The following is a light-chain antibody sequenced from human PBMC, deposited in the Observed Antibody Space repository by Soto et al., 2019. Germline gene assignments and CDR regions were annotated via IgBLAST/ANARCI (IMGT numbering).Light chain of an antibody. Sequence: QSALTQPPSVSGSPGQSVTISCTGTSSDVGSYNRVSWYQQPPGTAPKLMIYEVSNRRSGVPDRFSGSKSGNTASLTISGLQAEDEADYYCTSYTSSSTHVVFGGGPKLTVL. CDR1: SSDVGSYNR. J-gene: IGLJ2*01. V-gene: IGLV2-18*02. CDR2: EVS. CDR3: TSYTSSSTHVV.